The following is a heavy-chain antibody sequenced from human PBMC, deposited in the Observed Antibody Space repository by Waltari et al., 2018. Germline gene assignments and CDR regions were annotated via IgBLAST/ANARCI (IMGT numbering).Heavy chain of an antibody. CDR3: ARPVRISGNYGLDV. CDR2: ITGTSRTK. CDR1: GFNLADYS. V-gene: IGHV3-48*01. Sequence: EIQLVQSGGGLVQPGGSLRLSCAASGFNLADYSLNGVRQAPGKGLEWVSYITGTSRTKFYADSVRGRFTISRDNAKNSLYLQMNSLRADDTAVYFCARPVRISGNYGLDVWGQGTTVIVSS. J-gene: IGHJ6*02.